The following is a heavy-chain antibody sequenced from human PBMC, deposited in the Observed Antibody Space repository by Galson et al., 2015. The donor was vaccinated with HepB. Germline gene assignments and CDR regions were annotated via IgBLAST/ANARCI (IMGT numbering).Heavy chain of an antibody. V-gene: IGHV3-23*01. CDR1: GFKFRSYA. D-gene: IGHD1-26*01. CDR3: AKGQTAIVGAALGYYYFGMDV. CDR2: ISGDRGNT. Sequence: SLRLSCAASGFKFRSYAMSWVRQAPGKGPQWVSSISGDRGNTYYADSVKGRFTISRDNSKNTLYLQMNSLRVEDTATYYCAKGQTAIVGAALGYYYFGMDVWGQGTTVTVSS. J-gene: IGHJ6*02.